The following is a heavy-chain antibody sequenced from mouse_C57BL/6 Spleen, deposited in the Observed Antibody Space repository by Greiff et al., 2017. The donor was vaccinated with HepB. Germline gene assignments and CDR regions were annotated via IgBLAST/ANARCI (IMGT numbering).Heavy chain of an antibody. J-gene: IGHJ2*01. CDR2: INPSSGYT. D-gene: IGHD1-1*01. CDR3: ARRITTVVATDFDY. CDR1: GYTFTSYW. V-gene: IGHV1-7*01. Sequence: VQVVESGAELAKPGASVKLSCKASGYTFTSYWMHWVKQRPGQGLEWIGYINPSSGYTKYNQKFKDKATLTADKSSSTAYMQLSSLTYEDSAVYYCARRITTVVATDFDYWGQGTTLTVSS.